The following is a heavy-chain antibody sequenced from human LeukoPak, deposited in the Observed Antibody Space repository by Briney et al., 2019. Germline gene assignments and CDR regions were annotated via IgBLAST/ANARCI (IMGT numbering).Heavy chain of an antibody. CDR2: ISGSGGST. CDR3: AGGDSNGWYFDR. D-gene: IGHD6-19*01. V-gene: IGHV3-23*01. CDR1: GFTFSTYA. Sequence: GGSLRLSCAASGFTFSTYAMSWVRQAPGKGLEWVSAISGSGGSTFNADSVKGRFAISRDNAKKSLYLQMNSLRAEDTALYYCAGGDSNGWYFDRWGQGTLVTVSS. J-gene: IGHJ4*02.